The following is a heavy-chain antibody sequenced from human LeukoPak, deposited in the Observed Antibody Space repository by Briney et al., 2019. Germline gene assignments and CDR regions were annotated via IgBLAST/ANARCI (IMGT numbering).Heavy chain of an antibody. CDR2: ISGYNGDA. CDR3: ARDERGHGGNSGYFDY. V-gene: IGHV1-18*01. CDR1: GYTYTIYG. J-gene: IGHJ4*02. D-gene: IGHD4-23*01. Sequence: DSVKVSCKASGYTYTIYGISWVRKAPGQGLEWMGWISGYNGDAHYAPKFQGRVTLTTETSTSIAYTELRSLSSDDTAVYYCARDERGHGGNSGYFDYWGQGTLVTVSS.